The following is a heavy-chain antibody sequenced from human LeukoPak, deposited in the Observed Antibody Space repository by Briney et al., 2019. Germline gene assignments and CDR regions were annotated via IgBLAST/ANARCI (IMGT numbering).Heavy chain of an antibody. CDR3: ARESPRGVVVPAAIPHFDY. D-gene: IGHD2-2*02. CDR2: TIPIFGTA. Sequence: GASVKVSCKASGGTFSSYAISWVRQAPGQGLEWMGGTIPIFGTANYAQKFQGRVTITTDESTSTAYMELSSLRSEDTAVYYCARESPRGVVVPAAIPHFDYWGQGTLVTVSS. CDR1: GGTFSSYA. J-gene: IGHJ4*02. V-gene: IGHV1-69*05.